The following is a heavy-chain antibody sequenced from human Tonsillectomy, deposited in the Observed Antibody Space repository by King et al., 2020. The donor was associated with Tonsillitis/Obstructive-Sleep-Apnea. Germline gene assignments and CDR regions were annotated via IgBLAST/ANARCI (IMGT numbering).Heavy chain of an antibody. J-gene: IGHJ3*02. Sequence: VQLVESGGGVVQPGRSLRLSCAASGFTFSSYGMHWGRQAPGNGLEWVAIIWDDGNNKYYAGSVKGRFTIYRDNSKNTLYLQMYSLRVEDTAVYYCARGAGDDTTIDIWGQGTMVTVSS. D-gene: IGHD3-16*01. CDR3: ARGAGDDTTIDI. CDR1: GFTFSSYG. CDR2: IWDDGNNK. V-gene: IGHV3-33*01.